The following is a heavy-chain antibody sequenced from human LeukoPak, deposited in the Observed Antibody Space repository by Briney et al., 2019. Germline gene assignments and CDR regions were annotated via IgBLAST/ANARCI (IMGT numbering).Heavy chain of an antibody. CDR1: GYTFTSYG. J-gene: IGHJ4*02. CDR3: ARVPFGVVNTFDY. Sequence: ASVKVSCKDSGYTFTSYGISWVRQAPGQGLEWMGWISAYNGNTNYAQKHQDRVTMTIDTATSTAYMELRSLRSDDTAVYYCARVPFGVVNTFDYWGQGTLVTVSS. D-gene: IGHD3-3*01. V-gene: IGHV1-18*01. CDR2: ISAYNGNT.